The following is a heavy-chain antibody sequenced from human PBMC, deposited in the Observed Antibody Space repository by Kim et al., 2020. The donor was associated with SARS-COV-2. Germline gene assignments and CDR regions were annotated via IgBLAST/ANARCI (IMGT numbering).Heavy chain of an antibody. CDR3: ARASHSYGYYYYGMDV. J-gene: IGHJ6*02. CDR1: GYTFTGYG. CDR2: INPYNGNT. V-gene: IGHV1-18*01. Sequence: ASVKVSCKASGYTFTGYGISWVRQAPGQGLEWMGCINPYNGNTNYAQKLQGRVTMTTDTSTSTAYMELRSLRSDDTAVYYCARASHSYGYYYYGMDVGDRGPHVPVSS. D-gene: IGHD5-18*01.